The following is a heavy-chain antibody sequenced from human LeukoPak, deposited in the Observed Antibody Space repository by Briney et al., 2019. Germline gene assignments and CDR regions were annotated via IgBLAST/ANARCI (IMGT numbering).Heavy chain of an antibody. V-gene: IGHV4-30-4*08. D-gene: IGHD2-2*01. Sequence: LSQTLSLTCTVSGGSISSGDYYWSWIRQPPGKGLEWIGYIYYGGSTYYNPSLKSRVTISVDTSKNQFSLKLSSVTAADTAVYYCARELGYCSSTSCFSYWGQGTLVTVSS. CDR2: IYYGGST. CDR1: GGSISSGDYY. CDR3: ARELGYCSSTSCFSY. J-gene: IGHJ4*02.